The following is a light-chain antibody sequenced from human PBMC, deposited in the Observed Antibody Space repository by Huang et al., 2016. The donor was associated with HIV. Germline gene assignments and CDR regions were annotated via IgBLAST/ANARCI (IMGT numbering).Light chain of an antibody. CDR3: QQYESVPLT. Sequence: DIQLTQSPVSLSVSVGDRVTISCQSSHDISNFLNWYHQKPGKAPKLLIYEASYLQTGVLSKFSASGSGTDFTLTISSLHPEDLATYFCQQYESVPLTFGGGTKVQIK. J-gene: IGKJ4*01. V-gene: IGKV1-33*01. CDR1: HDISNF. CDR2: EAS.